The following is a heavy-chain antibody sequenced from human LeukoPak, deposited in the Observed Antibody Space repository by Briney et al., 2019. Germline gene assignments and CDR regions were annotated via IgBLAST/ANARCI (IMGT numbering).Heavy chain of an antibody. D-gene: IGHD3-22*01. CDR1: GFTFSSYA. J-gene: IGHJ4*02. CDR2: ISYDGSNK. Sequence: GGSLRLSCAASGFTFSSYAMHWVRQAPGKGLEWVAVISYDGSNKYYADSVKGRFTISRDNSKNTLYLQMNSLRAEDTAVYYCARDYGEYYYDSSGYYGGFDYWGQGTLVTVSS. CDR3: ARDYGEYYYDSSGYYGGFDY. V-gene: IGHV3-30*04.